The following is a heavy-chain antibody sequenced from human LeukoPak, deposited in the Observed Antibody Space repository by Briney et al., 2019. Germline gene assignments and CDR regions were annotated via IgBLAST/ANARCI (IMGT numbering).Heavy chain of an antibody. CDR2: IYYSGST. J-gene: IGHJ6*02. Sequence: SETLSLTCIVSGGSISSGGHYWGWIRQPPGKGLEWIGSIYYSGSTYYNPSLKSRVTISVDKSKNQFSLKLSSVTAADTAVYYCARDGGLGHCSSTSCPGDGMDVWGQGTTVTVSS. V-gene: IGHV4-39*07. CDR1: GGSISSGGHY. D-gene: IGHD2-2*03. CDR3: ARDGGLGHCSSTSCPGDGMDV.